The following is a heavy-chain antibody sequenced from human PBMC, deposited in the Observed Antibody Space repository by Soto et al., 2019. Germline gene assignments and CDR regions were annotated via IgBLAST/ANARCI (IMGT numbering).Heavy chain of an antibody. V-gene: IGHV1-46*01. Sequence: ASVKVSCKASGYTFTSYYMHAVRQAPGQGLEGMGMINPSYGSTIYAQKFHGRVTMTRDTSTITVYMELISLTSEDTAVYSCARDGYCSGGSCYDCLDPWGKGTLVTVSS. CDR1: GYTFTSYY. CDR3: ARDGYCSGGSCYDCLDP. D-gene: IGHD2-15*01. J-gene: IGHJ5*02. CDR2: INPSYGST.